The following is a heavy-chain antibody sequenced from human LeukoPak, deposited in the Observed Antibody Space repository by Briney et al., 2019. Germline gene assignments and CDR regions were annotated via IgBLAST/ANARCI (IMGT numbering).Heavy chain of an antibody. CDR1: GFTFSSYA. CDR2: ISGSGGST. V-gene: IGHV3-23*01. J-gene: IGHJ4*02. Sequence: GSLRLSCAASGFTFSSYAMSWVRQAPGKGLEWVSAISGSGGSTYYADSVKGRFTISRDNSKNTLYLQMNSLRAEGTAVYYCASRIAVAEGLDYWGQGTLVTVSS. D-gene: IGHD6-19*01. CDR3: ASRIAVAEGLDY.